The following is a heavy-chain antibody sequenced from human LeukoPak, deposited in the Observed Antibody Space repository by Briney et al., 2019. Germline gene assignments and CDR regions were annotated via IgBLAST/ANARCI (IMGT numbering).Heavy chain of an antibody. CDR3: ARTLPIVVVPTTIFDY. CDR2: INPNSGGT. J-gene: IGHJ4*02. D-gene: IGHD2-2*01. Sequence: ASVKVSCKASGYTFTGYYIHWVRQAPGQGLEWMGWINPNSGGTHSAQKFQGRVTMTRDTSISTAYMELRSLRPDDTAVYYCARTLPIVVVPTTIFDYWGQGTLVTVSS. CDR1: GYTFTGYY. V-gene: IGHV1-2*02.